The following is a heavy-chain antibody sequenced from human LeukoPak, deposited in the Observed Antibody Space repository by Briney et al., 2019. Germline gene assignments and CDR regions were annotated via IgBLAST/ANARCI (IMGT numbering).Heavy chain of an antibody. CDR2: INHSGST. J-gene: IGHJ6*02. Sequence: SETLSLTCAVYGGPFSGYYWSWIRQPPGKGLEWIGEINHSGSTNYNPSLKSRVTISVDTSKNQFSLKLSSVAAADTAVYYCALLWFGEGYYYYGMDVWGQGTTVTVSS. V-gene: IGHV4-34*01. CDR3: ALLWFGEGYYYYGMDV. D-gene: IGHD3-10*01. CDR1: GGPFSGYY.